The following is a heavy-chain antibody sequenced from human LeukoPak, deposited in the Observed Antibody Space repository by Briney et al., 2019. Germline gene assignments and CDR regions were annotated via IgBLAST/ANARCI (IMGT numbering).Heavy chain of an antibody. CDR2: INPKSGGT. V-gene: IGHV1-2*02. J-gene: IGHJ3*01. CDR3: TRETGANYDPGAFDV. CDR1: GYSLTGYY. Sequence: ASVKVSCKASGYSLTGYYIHWVRQAPGQGLEWMGWINPKSGGTDSTEKFEGRVTMTRDTSIRTSFLELGRLKSDDTAVYYCTRETGANYDPGAFDVWGQGTMVTVSS. D-gene: IGHD3-3*01.